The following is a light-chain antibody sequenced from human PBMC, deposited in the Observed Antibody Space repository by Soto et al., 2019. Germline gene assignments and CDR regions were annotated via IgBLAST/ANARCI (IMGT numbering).Light chain of an antibody. CDR1: SSDVGGHNF. Sequence: QSALTQPPSASGSPGQSVTISCTGTSSDVGGHNFVSWYQHHPGKAPKLMIYEVSKRPSGVPDRFSASKSGNTASLTVSGLPAEDEADYYCSSYAGRYNFYVFGTGTKLTVL. J-gene: IGLJ1*01. CDR2: EVS. CDR3: SSYAGRYNFYV. V-gene: IGLV2-8*01.